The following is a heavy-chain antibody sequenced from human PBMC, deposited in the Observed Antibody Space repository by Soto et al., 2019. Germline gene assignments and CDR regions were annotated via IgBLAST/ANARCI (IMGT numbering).Heavy chain of an antibody. J-gene: IGHJ3*02. Sequence: PGGSLRLSCTASGFTFGDYAMSWFRQAPGKGLEWVGFIRSKAYGGTTEYAASVKGRFTISRDDSKSIAYLQMNSLKTEDTAVYYCTRVEDIVVVPAAVDIWGQGTMVTVSS. V-gene: IGHV3-49*03. CDR2: IRSKAYGGTT. D-gene: IGHD2-2*01. CDR3: TRVEDIVVVPAAVDI. CDR1: GFTFGDYA.